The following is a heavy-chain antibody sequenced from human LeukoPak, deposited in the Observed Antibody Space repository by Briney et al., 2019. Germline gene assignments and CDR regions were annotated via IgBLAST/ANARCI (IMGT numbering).Heavy chain of an antibody. CDR2: ISDAGNKK. CDR1: GFSFSSYG. Sequence: GGSLRLSCAASGFSFSSYGMHWVRQAPDKGLEWVAVISDAGNKKYYADSVKGRFTISRDNSKFTLSPQMNSLRAEDTAVYYCARALGDALDIWGQGTMVTVSS. J-gene: IGHJ3*02. CDR3: ARALGDALDI. V-gene: IGHV3-30*03.